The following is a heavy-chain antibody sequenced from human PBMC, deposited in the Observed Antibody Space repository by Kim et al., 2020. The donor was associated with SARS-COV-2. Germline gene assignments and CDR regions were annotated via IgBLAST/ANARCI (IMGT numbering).Heavy chain of an antibody. CDR1: GGSFSGYY. V-gene: IGHV4-34*01. CDR2: INHRGST. CDR3: ARGGPKSDAFDI. Sequence: SETLSLTCAVYGGSFSGYYWSWIRQPPGKGLEWIGEINHRGSTNYNPSLKSRVTISVDTSKSQFSLKLSSVTAADTAVYYCARGGPKSDAFDIWGQGTMV. J-gene: IGHJ3*02.